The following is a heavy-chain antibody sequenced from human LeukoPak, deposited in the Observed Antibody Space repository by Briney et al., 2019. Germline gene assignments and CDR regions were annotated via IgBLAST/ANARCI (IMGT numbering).Heavy chain of an antibody. CDR3: ARVGLIQLWFYDY. Sequence: GASVKVSCKASGYTFTSYSMHWVRQAPGQRLEWMGWINAGNGNTKYSQKFQGRVTITRDTSASTAYMELSSLRSEDTAVYYCARVGLIQLWFYDYWGQGTLVTVSS. D-gene: IGHD5-18*01. CDR2: INAGNGNT. CDR1: GYTFTSYS. J-gene: IGHJ4*02. V-gene: IGHV1-3*01.